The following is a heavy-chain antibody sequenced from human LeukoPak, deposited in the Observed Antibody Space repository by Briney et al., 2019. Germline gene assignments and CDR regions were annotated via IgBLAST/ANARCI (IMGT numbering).Heavy chain of an antibody. CDR2: IIPILGIA. CDR3: ASYGSGSQIGYYYGMDV. CDR1: GDTFSSYA. J-gene: IGHJ6*02. D-gene: IGHD3-10*01. V-gene: IGHV1-69*04. Sequence: GASVKVSCKASGDTFSSYAISWVRQAPGQGLEWMGRIIPILGIANYAQKFQGRVTITADKSTSTAYMELSSLRSEDTAVYYCASYGSGSQIGYYYGMDVWGQGTTVTVSS.